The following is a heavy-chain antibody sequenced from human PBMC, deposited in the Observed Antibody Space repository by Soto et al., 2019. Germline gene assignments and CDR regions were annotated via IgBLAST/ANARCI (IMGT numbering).Heavy chain of an antibody. CDR2: ISSGSSYI. J-gene: IGHJ4*02. CDR3: ARVPMDYYDSSGYLEY. V-gene: IGHV3-21*01. CDR1: LFTFSSYS. D-gene: IGHD3-22*01. Sequence: PLRHSCTASLFTFSSYSVIWVLQNPFKGLECVSSISSGSSYIYYADSVKGRFTISRDNAKSSLFLQMNSLRADDTAVYYCARVPMDYYDSSGYLEYWGQGTLVTVSS.